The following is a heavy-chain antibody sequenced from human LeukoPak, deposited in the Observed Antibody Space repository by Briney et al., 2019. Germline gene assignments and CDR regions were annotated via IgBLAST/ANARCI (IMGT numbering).Heavy chain of an antibody. J-gene: IGHJ4*02. Sequence: SETLSLTCTVSGVSISSYYWSWIRQPPGKGLEWIGYIYYSGSTNYNPSLKSRVTISVDTSKNQFSLKLSSVTAADTAVYYCARARIGYFDYWGQGTLVTVSS. V-gene: IGHV4-59*01. CDR2: IYYSGST. CDR1: GVSISSYY. D-gene: IGHD6-13*01. CDR3: ARARIGYFDY.